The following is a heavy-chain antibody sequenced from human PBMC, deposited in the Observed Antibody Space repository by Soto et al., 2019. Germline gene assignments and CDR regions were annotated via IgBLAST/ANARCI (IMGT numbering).Heavy chain of an antibody. D-gene: IGHD3-22*01. V-gene: IGHV3-30*18. CDR3: AKDAYYYDSGGDFEGGYFDY. CDR2: IVYDGSYK. CDR1: GFTFKNYG. J-gene: IGHJ4*02. Sequence: QVQLVESGGGVVQPGRSLSLSCAVSGFTFKNYGMHWVRQAPGKGLEWVAVIVYDGSYKYYADSVQGRFTISRDNSKNTLYMQMNSLRAEDTAVYYCAKDAYYYDSGGDFEGGYFDYWGQGTLVTVSS.